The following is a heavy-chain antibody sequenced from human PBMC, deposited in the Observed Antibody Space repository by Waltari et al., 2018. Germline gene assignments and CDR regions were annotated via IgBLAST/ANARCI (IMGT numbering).Heavy chain of an antibody. Sequence: QLQLVQSGSEVKKSGASVRVSCKASGYSFTDRFLHWLRQAPGQGPEWMGATTPNTGATYDAPKGQGRVTMTRDTSINTVYIDLIRLTSDDTAVYYWARRGDCGGDFCYATNWFDPWGQGTLVTVSS. J-gene: IGHJ5*02. D-gene: IGHD2-21*02. CDR2: TTPNTGAT. CDR1: GYSFTDRF. V-gene: IGHV1-2*02. CDR3: ARRGDCGGDFCYATNWFDP.